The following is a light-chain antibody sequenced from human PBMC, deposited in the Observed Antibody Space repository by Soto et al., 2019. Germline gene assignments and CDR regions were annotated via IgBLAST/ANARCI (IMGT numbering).Light chain of an antibody. J-gene: IGKJ1*01. CDR1: QNITKF. Sequence: DIQMTQSPSSLSASVGDRVSVTCRTSQNITKFLNWYQEKPGKAPKVLIYVTSNLENGVPSRFSGSGSGTHFTLYISSLQPEDFATYYCQQTFSAPGTFGPGTRVEVK. CDR2: VTS. CDR3: QQTFSAPGT. V-gene: IGKV1-39*01.